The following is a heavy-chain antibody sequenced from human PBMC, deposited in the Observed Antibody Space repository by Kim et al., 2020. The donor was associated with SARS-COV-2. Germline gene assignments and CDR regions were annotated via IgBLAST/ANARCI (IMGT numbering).Heavy chain of an antibody. J-gene: IGHJ6*02. V-gene: IGHV3-64D*09. CDR1: GFTFRSYT. Sequence: GGSLRLSCSASGFTFRSYTMHWVRQAPGKGLEYVSTINNNGGSANYADSVKGRFTISRDNSKNTLYLQMSSLRADDTAVYYCVKEAVGFNYYGMDVWGQG. D-gene: IGHD2-15*01. CDR3: VKEAVGFNYYGMDV. CDR2: INNNGGSA.